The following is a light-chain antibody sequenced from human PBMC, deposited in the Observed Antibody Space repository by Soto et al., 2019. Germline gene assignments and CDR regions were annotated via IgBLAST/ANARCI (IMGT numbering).Light chain of an antibody. CDR3: CSYAGTDTHVV. Sequence: QSVLTQPRSVSESPGRSVTISCTGTSSDVGGYDYVSWYQHRPGKAPRVMIYDVTKRPSGVPDRFSGSKSGNTASLTISGLQAEDEAEYYCCSYAGTDTHVVLGGGTKLTVL. CDR2: DVT. V-gene: IGLV2-11*01. J-gene: IGLJ2*01. CDR1: SSDVGGYDY.